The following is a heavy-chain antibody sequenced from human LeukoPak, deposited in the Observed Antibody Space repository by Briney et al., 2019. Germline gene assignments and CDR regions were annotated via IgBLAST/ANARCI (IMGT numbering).Heavy chain of an antibody. CDR3: AVHYYDSSGYRPW. Sequence: PGGSLRLSCAASGFTFSSYSMNWVRQAPGKGLEWVSSISSSSSYIYYADSVKGRFTISRDNAKNSLYLQMNSLRAEDTAVYYCAVHYYDSSGYRPWWGQGTLVTVSS. J-gene: IGHJ1*01. CDR1: GFTFSSYS. V-gene: IGHV3-21*01. CDR2: ISSSSSYI. D-gene: IGHD3-22*01.